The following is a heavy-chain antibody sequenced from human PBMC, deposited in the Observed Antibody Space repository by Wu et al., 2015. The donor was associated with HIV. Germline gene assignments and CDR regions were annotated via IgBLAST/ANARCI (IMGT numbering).Heavy chain of an antibody. CDR3: ARDEDTSCFHCPPSPSFDY. CDR2: ISGYNGNT. J-gene: IGHJ4*01. CDR1: GYSFISYG. D-gene: IGHD2-2*01. V-gene: IGHV1-18*01. Sequence: QVQLVQSGAEVKKPGASMKVSCKASGYSFISYGISWVRQAPGQGLEWMGWISGYNGNTNYAQKFQGRVTMTTDRSTSTAYMDLRSLGSDDTAVYYCARDEDTSCFHCPPSPSFDYWGQGTLVTVSS.